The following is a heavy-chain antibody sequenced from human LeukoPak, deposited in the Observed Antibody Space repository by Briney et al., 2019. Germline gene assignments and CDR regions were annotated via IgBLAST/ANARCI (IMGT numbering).Heavy chain of an antibody. CDR1: GFTFSSYG. J-gene: IGHJ3*02. CDR3: AKEIAAGGADAFDI. D-gene: IGHD6-13*01. Sequence: GGSLRLSCAASGFTFSSYGMHWVRQAPGKGLEWVAVISYDGSNKYYADSVKGRFTISRDNSKNTLYLQMNSLRAEDTAVYYCAKEIAAGGADAFDIWGQGTMVTVSS. CDR2: ISYDGSNK. V-gene: IGHV3-30*18.